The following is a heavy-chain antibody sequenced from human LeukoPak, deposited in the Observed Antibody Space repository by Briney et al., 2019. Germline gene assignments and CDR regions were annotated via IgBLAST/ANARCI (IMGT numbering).Heavy chain of an antibody. D-gene: IGHD3-16*01. J-gene: IGHJ5*02. CDR3: ARALFLGDWFDT. CDR1: GFTFSIYW. CDR2: INSDGSST. V-gene: IGHV3-74*01. Sequence: GGSLRLSCAASGFTFSIYWMHWVRQAPGKGLVWVSRINSDGSSTSYADSVKGRFTISRDNAKSTLYLQMNSLRAEDPAVYYCARALFLGDWFDTWGQGTLVTVSS.